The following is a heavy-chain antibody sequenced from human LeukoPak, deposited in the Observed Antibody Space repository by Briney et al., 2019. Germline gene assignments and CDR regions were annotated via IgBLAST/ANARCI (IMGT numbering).Heavy chain of an antibody. CDR3: AAGEPYVY. J-gene: IGHJ4*02. D-gene: IGHD1-14*01. Sequence: GGSLRLSCAASGFTFTTYGMHWVRQAPGKGLEWVAIIWYDGSNKYYADSVKGRFTISRDNSKNTLYLQVNNLRADDTAVYYCAAGEPYVYWGQGTLVTVSS. V-gene: IGHV3-33*01. CDR1: GFTFTTYG. CDR2: IWYDGSNK.